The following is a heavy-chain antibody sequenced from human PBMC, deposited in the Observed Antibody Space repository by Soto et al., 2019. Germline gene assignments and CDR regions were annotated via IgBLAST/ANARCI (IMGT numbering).Heavy chain of an antibody. Sequence: QVQLQESGPGLVKPSQTLSLTCTVSGGSISSGDYYWSWIRQPPGKGLEWIGSVSYSESTYYNPSLKSRITISLDTSKNQFSLNLNSVTAADTAVYYCARADDYSYRFDYWGQGTLVTVSS. CDR2: VSYSEST. CDR3: ARADDYSYRFDY. V-gene: IGHV4-30-4*01. J-gene: IGHJ4*02. D-gene: IGHD4-4*01. CDR1: GGSISSGDYY.